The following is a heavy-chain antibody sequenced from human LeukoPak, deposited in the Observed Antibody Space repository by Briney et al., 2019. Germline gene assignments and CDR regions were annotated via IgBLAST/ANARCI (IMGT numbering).Heavy chain of an antibody. CDR3: ARDGVSVRTLAFDY. D-gene: IGHD3-3*01. CDR1: GFTFSSYG. J-gene: IGHJ4*02. CDR2: INPSGGST. V-gene: IGHV1-46*01. Sequence: GGSLRLSCAASGFTFSSYGMHWVRQAPGKGLEWMGIINPSGGSTSYAQKFQGRVTMTRDTSTSTVYMELSSLRSEDTAVYYCARDGVSVRTLAFDYWGQGTLVTVSS.